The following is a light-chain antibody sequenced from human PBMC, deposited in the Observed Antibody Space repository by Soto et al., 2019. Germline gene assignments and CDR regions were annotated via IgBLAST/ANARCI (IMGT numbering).Light chain of an antibody. CDR2: EAS. J-gene: IGLJ1*01. CDR1: SSDVGSHNL. Sequence: QSALTQPASVSGSPGQSITISCTGTSSDVGSHNLVSWYQQFPGKAPKLIIFEASKRPSGVSNRFSGSKSGSTASLTISGLQAEDEADYYCCSTAAGSTYVFGSGTKVTV. CDR3: CSTAAGSTYV. V-gene: IGLV2-23*01.